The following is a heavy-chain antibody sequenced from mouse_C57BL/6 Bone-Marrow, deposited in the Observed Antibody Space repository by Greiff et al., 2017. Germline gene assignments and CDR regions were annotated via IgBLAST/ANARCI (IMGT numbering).Heavy chain of an antibody. CDR1: GYTFTSYW. V-gene: IGHV1-55*01. CDR3: ARPYYSNYWYFDV. D-gene: IGHD2-5*01. Sequence: VQLQQPGAELVKPGASVKMSCKASGYTFTSYWITWVKQRPGQGLEWIGDIYPGSGSTNYNEKFKSKATLTVDTSSSTAYMQLSSMTSEDSAVYYCARPYYSNYWYFDVWGTGTTVTVSS. CDR2: IYPGSGST. J-gene: IGHJ1*03.